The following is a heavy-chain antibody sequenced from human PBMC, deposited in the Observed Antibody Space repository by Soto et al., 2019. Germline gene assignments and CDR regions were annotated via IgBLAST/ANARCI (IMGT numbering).Heavy chain of an antibody. CDR1: GYPFIAYY. CDR2: INPSNEIT. D-gene: IGHD1-26*01. V-gene: IGHV1-2*02. J-gene: IGHJ4*02. CDR3: MRGGWGDSPIDY. Sequence: XSVKVSCKTSGYPFIAYYFHWARRTPGRGFQWLGWINPSNEITTFSQFFQGRVTMTRDTSTNTVHMELNRLTSDDTAVYYCMRGGWGDSPIDYWGQGTQVTV.